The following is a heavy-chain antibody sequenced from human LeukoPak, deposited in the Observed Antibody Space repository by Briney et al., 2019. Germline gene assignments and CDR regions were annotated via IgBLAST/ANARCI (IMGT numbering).Heavy chain of an antibody. CDR2: INHSGYT. D-gene: IGHD4-17*01. J-gene: IGHJ4*02. Sequence: SEALSLTCAVSGVSFNDYYWSWVRQPPGKGLEWIGEINHSGYTNDSPSLKSRVTMSIDTSRKQFSLNLRSVTVADTAVYYCTRMTTGHDYWGQGTLVTVSS. CDR1: GVSFNDYY. V-gene: IGHV4-34*01. CDR3: TRMTTGHDY.